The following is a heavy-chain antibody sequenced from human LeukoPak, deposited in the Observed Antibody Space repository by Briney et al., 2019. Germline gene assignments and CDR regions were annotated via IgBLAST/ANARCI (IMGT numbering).Heavy chain of an antibody. CDR2: ISYSGST. CDR3: ASPYYDFWSGYYF. D-gene: IGHD3-3*01. Sequence: SETLSLTCTVSGGSISSSSYYWGWIRQPPGKGLEWIGSISYSGSTYYNPSLKSRVTISVDTSKNQFSLKLSSVTAADTAVYYCASPYYDFWSGYYFWGQGTLVTVSS. CDR1: GGSISSSSYY. V-gene: IGHV4-39*01. J-gene: IGHJ4*02.